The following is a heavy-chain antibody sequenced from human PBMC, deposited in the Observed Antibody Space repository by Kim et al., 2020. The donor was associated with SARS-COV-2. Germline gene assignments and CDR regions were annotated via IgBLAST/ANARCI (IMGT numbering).Heavy chain of an antibody. V-gene: IGHV3-48*02. CDR1: GFNFGTFT. D-gene: IGHD5-12*01. J-gene: IGHJ4*01. Sequence: GGSLRLSCAASGFNFGTFTMSWVRQAPGKGLEWVSYMSASSGPVYYADSVEGRFTISRDNADNSLYLQMDSLRDEDTAVYYCARNLGGYGLFGYWGHGT. CDR3: ARNLGGYGLFGY. CDR2: MSASSGPV.